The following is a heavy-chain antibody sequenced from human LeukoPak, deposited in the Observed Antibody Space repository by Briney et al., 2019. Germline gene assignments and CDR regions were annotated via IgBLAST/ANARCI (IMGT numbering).Heavy chain of an antibody. Sequence: SETLSPTCTVSGGSINNYYWSWIRQPAGKGLEWIGRIYTTGSTNYNPSLKSRITMSVDTSKNQFSLKLSSVTAADTAVYYCARSGSYSGPYVYWGQGTVVTVSS. CDR1: GGSINNYY. D-gene: IGHD1-26*01. CDR2: IYTTGST. V-gene: IGHV4-4*07. J-gene: IGHJ4*02. CDR3: ARSGSYSGPYVY.